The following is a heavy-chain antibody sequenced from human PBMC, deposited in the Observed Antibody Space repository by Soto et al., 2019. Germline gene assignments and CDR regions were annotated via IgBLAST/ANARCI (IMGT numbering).Heavy chain of an antibody. CDR1: GYSFSNYG. CDR2: INLRNGHT. D-gene: IGHD1-1*01. Sequence: QVHLVQSGSEVKKPGASVKVSCKASGYSFSNYGISWGRQAPGQGLEWVGWINLRNGHTNYAQNFQDRVTVSADTSTTTVFRQLKSLRSDDTAVYYCARDIDWNVDYWGQGTVVTVSS. J-gene: IGHJ4*02. V-gene: IGHV1-18*04. CDR3: ARDIDWNVDY.